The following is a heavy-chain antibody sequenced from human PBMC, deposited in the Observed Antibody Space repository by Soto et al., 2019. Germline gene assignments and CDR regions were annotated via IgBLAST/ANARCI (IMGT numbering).Heavy chain of an antibody. D-gene: IGHD2-21*02. Sequence: SETLSLTCTVSGGSISSYYWSWIRQPPGKGLEWIGYIYYSGSTNYNPSLKSRVTISVDTSKNQFSLKLSSVTAADTAVYYCARWGEDCGGDCYYYFDYWGQGTLVTVSS. CDR2: IYYSGST. CDR1: GGSISSYY. CDR3: ARWGEDCGGDCYYYFDY. V-gene: IGHV4-59*01. J-gene: IGHJ4*02.